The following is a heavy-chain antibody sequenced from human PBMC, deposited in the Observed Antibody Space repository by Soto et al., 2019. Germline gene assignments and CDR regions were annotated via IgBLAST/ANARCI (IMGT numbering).Heavy chain of an antibody. CDR1: GGSVSSGSYY. J-gene: IGHJ4*02. D-gene: IGHD1-20*01. Sequence: QVQLQESGPGLVKPSETLSLTCTVSGGSVSSGSYYWSWIRQPPGKGLEWIGYIYYSGSTNYNPSLRSRVTISVNTYKNQFSLKMSSVTAADTAVYYCARGGSITGHDWGQGTLVTVSS. V-gene: IGHV4-61*01. CDR2: IYYSGST. CDR3: ARGGSITGHD.